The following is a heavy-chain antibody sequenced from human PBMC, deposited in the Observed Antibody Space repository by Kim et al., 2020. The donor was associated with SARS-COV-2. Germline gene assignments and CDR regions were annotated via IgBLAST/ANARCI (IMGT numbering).Heavy chain of an antibody. CDR3: VKPENDYRKDGFDP. D-gene: IGHD4-4*01. J-gene: IGHJ5*02. V-gene: IGHV3-9*01. Sequence: AVPVKGRFTIARDNGKNSLYLHMNRLRSEDTALYYCVKPENDYRKDGFDPWGQGTLVTVSS.